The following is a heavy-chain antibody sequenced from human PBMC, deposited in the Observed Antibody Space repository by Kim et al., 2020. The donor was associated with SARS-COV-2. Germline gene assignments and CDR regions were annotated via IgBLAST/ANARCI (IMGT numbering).Heavy chain of an antibody. V-gene: IGHV1-58*01. CDR3: AADTYYYGSGSHEAY. CDR2: IVVGSGNT. Sequence: SVKVSCKASGFTFTSSAVQWVRQARGQRLEWIGWIVVGSGNTNYAQKFQERVTITRDMSTSTAYMELSSLRSEDTAVYYCAADTYYYGSGSHEAYWGQGTLVTVSS. J-gene: IGHJ4*02. D-gene: IGHD3-10*01. CDR1: GFTFTSSA.